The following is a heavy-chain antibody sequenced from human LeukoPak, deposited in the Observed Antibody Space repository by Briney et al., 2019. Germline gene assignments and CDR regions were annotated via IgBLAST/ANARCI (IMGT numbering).Heavy chain of an antibody. CDR3: ARERRFGELLLFDH. V-gene: IGHV1-2*06. CDR1: GYTFTGYY. Sequence: ASVKVSCKASGYTFTGYYMHWVRQAPGQGLEWMGRINPNSGDTNYAQNFQGRVTMTRDTSISTSNMELSRLRSDDTAVYHCARERRFGELLLFDHWGLGTLVTVSS. D-gene: IGHD3-10*01. J-gene: IGHJ4*02. CDR2: INPNSGDT.